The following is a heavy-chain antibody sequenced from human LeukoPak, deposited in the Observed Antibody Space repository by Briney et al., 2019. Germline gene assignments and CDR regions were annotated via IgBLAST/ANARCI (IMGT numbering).Heavy chain of an antibody. D-gene: IGHD6-19*01. J-gene: IGHJ4*02. Sequence: SVKVSCKASGGTFSSYAISWVRQAPGQGLEWMGGIIPIFGTANYAQKFQGRVTITADESTSTAYMELSSLRSEDTAVYYCARDDTAVAGPDYWGQGTLVTVSS. CDR3: ARDDTAVAGPDY. V-gene: IGHV1-69*13. CDR1: GGTFSSYA. CDR2: IIPIFGTA.